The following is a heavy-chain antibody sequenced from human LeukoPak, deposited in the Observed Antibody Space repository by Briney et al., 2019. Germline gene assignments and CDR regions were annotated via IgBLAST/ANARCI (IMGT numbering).Heavy chain of an antibody. Sequence: TIYYADSVKGRFTISRDNAKNSLYLQMNSLRAEDTAVYYCAKEGGSYDIDYWGQGTLVTVSS. CDR3: AKEGGSYDIDY. V-gene: IGHV3-48*04. D-gene: IGHD1-26*01. CDR2: TI. J-gene: IGHJ4*02.